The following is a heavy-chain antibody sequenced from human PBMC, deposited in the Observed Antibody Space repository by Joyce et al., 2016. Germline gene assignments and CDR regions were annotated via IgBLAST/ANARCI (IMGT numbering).Heavy chain of an antibody. CDR2: INQSGST. CDR1: GGSFSGYY. J-gene: IGHJ5*02. Sequence: QVQLQQWGAGLLKPSETLSLTCAVYGGSFSGYYWSWIRQPPGKGLEWIGEINQSGSTNYNPSLKGRVTISVDTTKNQFSLKLSSVTAADTAVYYCAGGFPPFGVVKMPRFDPWGQGTLVTVSS. CDR3: AGGFPPFGVVKMPRFDP. D-gene: IGHD3-3*01. V-gene: IGHV4-34*01.